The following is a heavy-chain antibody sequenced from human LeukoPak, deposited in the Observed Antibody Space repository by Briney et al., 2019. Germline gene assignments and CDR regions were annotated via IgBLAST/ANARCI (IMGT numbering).Heavy chain of an antibody. J-gene: IGHJ6*03. CDR1: GGTFSSYA. CDR2: MNPNSGNT. CDR3: ARVVDYDILTGYYPYYYYYYMDV. V-gene: IGHV1-8*03. D-gene: IGHD3-9*01. Sequence: ASVKVSCKASGGTFSSYAISWVRQAPGQGLEWMGWMNPNSGNTGYAQKFQGRVTITRNTSISTAYMELSSLRSEDTAVYYCARVVDYDILTGYYPYYYYYYMDVWGKGTTVTVSS.